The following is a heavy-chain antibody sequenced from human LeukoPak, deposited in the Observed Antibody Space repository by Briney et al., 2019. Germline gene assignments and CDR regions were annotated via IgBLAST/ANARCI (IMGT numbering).Heavy chain of an antibody. D-gene: IGHD3-10*01. J-gene: IGHJ4*02. V-gene: IGHV3-15*07. Sequence: GGSLRLSCSASGLTVTNAWMNWVRQAPGEGLDWVGRIASKTDGGATDYAAPVKGRFTISRDDSKNTLNLQMNSLKTEDTAVYYCTTGIRGDWGQGTLVSVSS. CDR1: GLTVTNAW. CDR2: IASKTDGGAT. CDR3: TTGIRGD.